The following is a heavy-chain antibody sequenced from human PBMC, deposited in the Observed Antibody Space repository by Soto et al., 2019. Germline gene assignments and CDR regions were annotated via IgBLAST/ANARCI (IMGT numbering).Heavy chain of an antibody. Sequence: GGSLRLSCAASGFAFRNNVLSWVRQAPGKGLDWVSGITGSGRDTYYADSVKGRFTISRDNSKNMVFLQMNSLRAEDTALYYCAKNGLDNSPSAIDSWGPGTLVTVSS. CDR1: GFAFRNNV. V-gene: IGHV3-23*01. D-gene: IGHD2-8*01. CDR3: AKNGLDNSPSAIDS. CDR2: ITGSGRDT. J-gene: IGHJ4*02.